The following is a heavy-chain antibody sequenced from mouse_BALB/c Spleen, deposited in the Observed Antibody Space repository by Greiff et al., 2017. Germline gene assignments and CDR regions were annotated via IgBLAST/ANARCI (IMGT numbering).Heavy chain of an antibody. Sequence: QVQLQQPGAELVRPGASVKLSCKASGYTFTSYWINWVKQRPGQGLEWIGNIYPSDSYTNYNQKFKDKATLTVDKSSSTAYMQLSSPTSEDSAVYYCTGGGEYYYAMDYWGQGTSVTVSS. J-gene: IGHJ4*01. CDR3: TGGGEYYYAMDY. V-gene: IGHV1-69*02. CDR2: IYPSDSYT. CDR1: GYTFTSYW.